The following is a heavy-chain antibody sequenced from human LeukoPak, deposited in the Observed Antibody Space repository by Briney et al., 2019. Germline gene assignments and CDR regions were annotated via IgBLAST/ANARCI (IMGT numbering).Heavy chain of an antibody. CDR1: GGSFSGYY. D-gene: IGHD3-10*01. Sequence: KSSETLSLTCAVYGGSFSGYYWSWIRQPPGKGLEWIGEINHSGSTNYNPSLKSRVTISVDTSKNQFSLKLSSVTAADTAVYYCAREGGYYGSGSYFSYYYYYMDVWGKGTTVTISS. CDR3: AREGGYYGSGSYFSYYYYYMDV. CDR2: INHSGST. V-gene: IGHV4-34*01. J-gene: IGHJ6*03.